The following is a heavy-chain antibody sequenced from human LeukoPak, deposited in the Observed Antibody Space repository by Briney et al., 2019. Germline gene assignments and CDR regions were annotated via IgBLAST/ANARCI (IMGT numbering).Heavy chain of an antibody. V-gene: IGHV1-8*01. J-gene: IGHJ6*03. Sequence: ASVKVSCKASGYTFTSYDIKWVRQATGQGLEWMGWMNPNSGNTGYAQKFQGRVTMTRNTSISTVYMELSSLRSEDTAVYYCARAPEWGKANYYYYMDVWGKGTTVTVSS. CDR1: GYTFTSYD. CDR3: ARAPEWGKANYYYYMDV. CDR2: MNPNSGNT. D-gene: IGHD1-26*01.